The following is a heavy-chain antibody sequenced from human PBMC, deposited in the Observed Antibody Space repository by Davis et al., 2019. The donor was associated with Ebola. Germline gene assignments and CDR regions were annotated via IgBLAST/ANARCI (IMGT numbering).Heavy chain of an antibody. J-gene: IGHJ4*02. CDR1: GYTFTVYY. Sequence: ASVKVSCKASGYTFTVYYMHWVRQAPGQGLEWMGWINPNSGGTNYAQKFQGRVTMTRDTSISTAYMELSRLRSDDTAVYYCASFMTTVNNLFDYWGQGTLVTVSS. V-gene: IGHV1-2*02. CDR3: ASFMTTVNNLFDY. CDR2: INPNSGGT. D-gene: IGHD4-17*01.